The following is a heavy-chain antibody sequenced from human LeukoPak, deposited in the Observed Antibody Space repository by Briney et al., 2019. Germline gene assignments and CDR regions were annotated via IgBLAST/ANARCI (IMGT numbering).Heavy chain of an antibody. CDR3: AKLPKGYYDSGAY. V-gene: IGHV3-23*01. D-gene: IGHD3-22*01. CDR1: EFTFSSYA. CDR2: TSVSGDNT. Sequence: GGSLRLSCAASEFTFSSYAMSWVRQAPGKGLEWVSGTSVSGDNTYYADSVKGRFTISRDKSKNTLYLQMNSLRAEDTAEYYCAKLPKGYYDSGAYWGQGTLVTVSS. J-gene: IGHJ4*02.